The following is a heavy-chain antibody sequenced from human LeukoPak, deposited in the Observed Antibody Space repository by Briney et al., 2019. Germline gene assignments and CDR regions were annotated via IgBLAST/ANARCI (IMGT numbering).Heavy chain of an antibody. J-gene: IGHJ3*02. D-gene: IGHD6-6*01. CDR2: IYYGGST. CDR3: ARSTIAAPHAFDI. V-gene: IGHV4-59*01. Sequence: SETLSLTCTVSGGSISSYYWGWIRQPPGKGLEWIGYIYYGGSTNYNPSLKGRVTISVDTSKNQLSLKLSSVTAADTAAYYCARSTIAAPHAFDIWGQGTMVTVSS. CDR1: GGSISSYY.